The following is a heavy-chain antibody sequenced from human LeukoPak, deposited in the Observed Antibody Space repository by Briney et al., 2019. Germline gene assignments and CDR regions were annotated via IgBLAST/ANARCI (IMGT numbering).Heavy chain of an antibody. J-gene: IGHJ4*02. D-gene: IGHD3-10*01. CDR1: GFTFSSYA. Sequence: PGGSLRLSCAASGFTFSSYAMHWVRQAPGKGLEYVSAISSNGGSTYYANSVKGRFTISRDNSKNTLYLQMGSLRAEDMAVYYCARVVRGVIGPLGYWGQGTLVTVSS. V-gene: IGHV3-64*01. CDR2: ISSNGGST. CDR3: ARVVRGVIGPLGY.